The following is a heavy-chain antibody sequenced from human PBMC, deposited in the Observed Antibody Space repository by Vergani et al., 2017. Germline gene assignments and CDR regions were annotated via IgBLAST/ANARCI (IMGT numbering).Heavy chain of an antibody. CDR2: ISWNSGSI. D-gene: IGHD2-2*01. CDR1: GFTFDDYA. J-gene: IGHJ3*02. Sequence: EVQLVESGGGLVQPGRSLRLSCAASGFTFDDYAMHWARQAPGKGLEWVSGISWNSGSIGYADSVKGRFTISRDNAKNSLYLQMNSLRAEDTALYYCAKGRLVAGAFDIWGQGTMVTVSS. V-gene: IGHV3-9*01. CDR3: AKGRLVAGAFDI.